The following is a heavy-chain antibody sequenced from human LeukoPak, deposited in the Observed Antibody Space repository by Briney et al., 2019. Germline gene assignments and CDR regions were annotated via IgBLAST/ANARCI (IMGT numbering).Heavy chain of an antibody. J-gene: IGHJ5*02. CDR2: INPSGGST. CDR3: ARDRGRARNYDFWSGYHWFDP. V-gene: IGHV1-46*01. CDR1: GYTFTSYY. D-gene: IGHD3-3*01. Sequence: ASVKVSCKASGYTFTSYYMHWVRQAPGQGLEWMGIINPSGGSTSFAQKFQGRVTMTRDTSTSTVYMELSSLRSEDTAVYYCARDRGRARNYDFWSGYHWFDPWGQGTLVTVSS.